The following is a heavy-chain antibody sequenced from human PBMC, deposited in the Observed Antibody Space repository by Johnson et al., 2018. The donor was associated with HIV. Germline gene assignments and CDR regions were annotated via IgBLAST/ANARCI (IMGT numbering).Heavy chain of an antibody. CDR2: ITQDGNNK. Sequence: QVQLVESGGGVVQPGRSLRLSCAASGFTFSSYAMHWVRQAPGTALEWVANITQDGNNKYYADSVKGRFTTSRDNSKNTLYLQINSLGAEDTAVSYCAKGPTGHLDDAFHIWGQGTMVTVSS. V-gene: IGHV3-30*04. J-gene: IGHJ3*02. D-gene: IGHD1-14*01. CDR1: GFTFSSYA. CDR3: AKGPTGHLDDAFHI.